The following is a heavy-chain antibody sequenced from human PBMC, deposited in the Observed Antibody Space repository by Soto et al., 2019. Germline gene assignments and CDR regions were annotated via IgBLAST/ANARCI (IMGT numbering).Heavy chain of an antibody. CDR3: AKDRNYPRDQFHY. CDR2: ISANGQGI. J-gene: IGHJ4*02. Sequence: GGSLRLSCAASGFTFSTYALSWVRQAPGKGLEWVSAISANGQGIYYADSVRGRFTISRDNSKNTIFLHMDSLRAEDTAVYYCAKDRNYPRDQFHYWGQGAQVTVSS. CDR1: GFTFSTYA. D-gene: IGHD4-4*01. V-gene: IGHV3-23*01.